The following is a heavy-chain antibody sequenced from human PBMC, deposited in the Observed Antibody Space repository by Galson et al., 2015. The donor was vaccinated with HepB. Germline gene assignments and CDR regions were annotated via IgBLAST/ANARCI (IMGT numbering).Heavy chain of an antibody. CDR1: GYTFTSYY. V-gene: IGHV1-46*04. CDR2: INPSGGST. D-gene: IGHD3-22*01. CDR3: ARGNGSGYYHHNWFDP. Sequence: SVKVSCKASGYTFTSYYMHWVRQAPGQGLEWMGIINPSGGSTSYAQKLQGRVTMTRDTSTSTVYMELSSLRSEDTAVYYCARGNGSGYYHHNWFDPWGQGTLVTVSS. J-gene: IGHJ5*02.